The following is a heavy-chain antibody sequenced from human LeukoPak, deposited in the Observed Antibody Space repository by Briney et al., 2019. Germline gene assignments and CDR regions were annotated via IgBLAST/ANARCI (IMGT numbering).Heavy chain of an antibody. CDR2: INPNSGGT. Sequence: ASVKVSCKASGYTFTGYYMHWVRQAPGQGLEWMGWINPNSGGTNYAQKFQGRVTMTRDTPISTAYMELSRLRSDDTAVYYCAIALWFGDSGAFDIWGQGTMVTVSS. CDR1: GYTFTGYY. D-gene: IGHD3-10*01. V-gene: IGHV1-2*02. J-gene: IGHJ3*02. CDR3: AIALWFGDSGAFDI.